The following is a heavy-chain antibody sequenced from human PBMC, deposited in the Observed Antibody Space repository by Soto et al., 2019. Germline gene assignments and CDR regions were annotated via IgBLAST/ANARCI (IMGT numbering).Heavy chain of an antibody. Sequence: SVKVSCKASGCTFSSYAISCVRQAPGQVLEWMGGIIPIFGTANYAQKFQGRVTITADESTSTAYMELSSLRSEDTAVYYCATRDGYNYNWYFDLWGRGTLVTVSS. D-gene: IGHD5-12*01. V-gene: IGHV1-69*13. CDR3: ATRDGYNYNWYFDL. CDR1: GCTFSSYA. J-gene: IGHJ2*01. CDR2: IIPIFGTA.